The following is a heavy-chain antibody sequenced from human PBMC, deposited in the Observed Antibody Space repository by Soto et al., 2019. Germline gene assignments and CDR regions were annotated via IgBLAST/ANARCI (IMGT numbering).Heavy chain of an antibody. Sequence: GGSLRLSCAASGFTFSNNGMHWVRQAPGKGLEWVAVIWYDGINKYYAGSVKGRFIISRDNSKNTVYLQMNSLRAEDTAVYYCARDRVQMVDGLDVWGQGTTVTVYS. CDR2: IWYDGINK. D-gene: IGHD2-15*01. CDR1: GFTFSNNG. J-gene: IGHJ6*02. CDR3: ARDRVQMVDGLDV. V-gene: IGHV3-33*01.